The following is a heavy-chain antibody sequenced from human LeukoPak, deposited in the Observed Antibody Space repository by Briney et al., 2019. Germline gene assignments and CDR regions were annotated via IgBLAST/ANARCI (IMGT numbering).Heavy chain of an antibody. J-gene: IGHJ5*02. V-gene: IGHV1-18*01. CDR2: ISPYNGNT. D-gene: IGHD3-3*01. Sequence: ASVKVSRKASGYTFTSYGISWVRQAPGQGLEWVGWISPYNGNTSYEQKLQGRVTMTTDTSTSTAYMELRSLRSDDTAVYYCARETATDFWSGYFPWGQGTLVTVSS. CDR1: GYTFTSYG. CDR3: ARETATDFWSGYFP.